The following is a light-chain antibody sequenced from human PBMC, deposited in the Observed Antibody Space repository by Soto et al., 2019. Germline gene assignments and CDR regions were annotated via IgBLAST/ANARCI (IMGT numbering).Light chain of an antibody. J-gene: IGKJ4*01. CDR1: QGISSY. CDR3: QQINSFPLT. CDR2: AAS. V-gene: IGKV1-9*01. Sequence: DIQLTQYPSFLSASVGDRVTISCRASQGISSYLAWYQQKPGRAPELLIYAASTLQSGVPSRFSGSGSGTEFTLTISSLQPEDFATYFCQQINSFPLTFGGGTKVEIK.